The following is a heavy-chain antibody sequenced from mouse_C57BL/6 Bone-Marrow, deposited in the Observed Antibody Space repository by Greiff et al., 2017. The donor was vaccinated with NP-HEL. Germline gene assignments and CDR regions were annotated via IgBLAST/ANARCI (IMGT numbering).Heavy chain of an antibody. J-gene: IGHJ2*01. D-gene: IGHD1-1*02. Sequence: QVQLKESGAELARPGASVKLSCKASGYTFTSYGISWVKQRTGQGLEWIGEIYPRSGNTYYNEKFKGKATLTADKSSSTAYMELRSLTSEDSAVYFCAIVVLLYYFDYWGQGTTLTVSS. CDR2: IYPRSGNT. CDR3: AIVVLLYYFDY. V-gene: IGHV1-81*01. CDR1: GYTFTSYG.